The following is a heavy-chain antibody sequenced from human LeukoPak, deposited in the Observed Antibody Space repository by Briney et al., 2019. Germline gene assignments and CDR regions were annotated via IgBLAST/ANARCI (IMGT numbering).Heavy chain of an antibody. J-gene: IGHJ4*02. D-gene: IGHD2-15*01. CDR2: INPSGGST. CDR3: ARDQGLIVVVAATLAD. CDR1: GYTFTSYY. V-gene: IGHV1-46*04. Sequence: GASVKVSCKPSGYTFTSYYMRWVRQAPGQGLEWMGIINPSGGSTMYAQNLQGTVTITRDTSTSTVYMELSSLRSEDTAVYYCARDQGLIVVVAATLADWGQGTLVTVSS.